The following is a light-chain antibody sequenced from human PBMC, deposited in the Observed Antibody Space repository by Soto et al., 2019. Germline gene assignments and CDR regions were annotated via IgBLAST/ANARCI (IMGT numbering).Light chain of an antibody. J-gene: IGKJ5*01. V-gene: IGKV3-20*01. Sequence: EIVLTQSPATLSLPPGERATLSCRASQSVSSYLAWYQQKPGQAPRLLIYGASSRATGIPDRFSGSGSGTDFTLTISRLEAEDFAVYYCQQYGTSPITFGQGTRLEIK. CDR3: QQYGTSPIT. CDR2: GAS. CDR1: QSVSSY.